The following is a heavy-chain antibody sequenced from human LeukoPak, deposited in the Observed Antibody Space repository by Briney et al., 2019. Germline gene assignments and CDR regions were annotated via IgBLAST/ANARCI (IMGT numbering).Heavy chain of an antibody. J-gene: IGHJ5*02. D-gene: IGHD6-19*01. CDR2: INPNSGGT. CDR3: ARDGIAVAGTKLTNNWFDP. Sequence: ASVKVSCKASGYTFTGYYMHWVRQAPGQGLEWMGWINPNSGGTNYAQKFQGRVTMTRDTSISIAYMELSRLRSDDTAVYYCARDGIAVAGTKLTNNWFDPWGQGTLVTVSS. CDR1: GYTFTGYY. V-gene: IGHV1-2*02.